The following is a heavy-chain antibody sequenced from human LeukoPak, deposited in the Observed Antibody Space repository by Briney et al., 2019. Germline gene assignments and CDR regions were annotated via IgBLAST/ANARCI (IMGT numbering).Heavy chain of an antibody. V-gene: IGHV1-46*01. CDR3: AREVVVPAAIRLRYYYGMDV. D-gene: IGHD2-2*01. Sequence: ASVKVSCKASGYTFTSYYMHWVRQAPGQGLEWMGIINPSGGSTSYAQKFQGRVTMTRDTSTSTVYMELSSLRSEDTAVYYCAREVVVPAAIRLRYYYGMDVWGQGTTVTASS. CDR2: INPSGGST. CDR1: GYTFTSYY. J-gene: IGHJ6*02.